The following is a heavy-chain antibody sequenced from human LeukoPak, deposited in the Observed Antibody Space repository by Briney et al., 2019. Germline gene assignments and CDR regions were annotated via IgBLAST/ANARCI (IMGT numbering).Heavy chain of an antibody. V-gene: IGHV4-59*08. Sequence: SETLSLTCTVSGGSISGYYWSWIRQPPGKGLEYIAYIYYSGSTDYNPSLKSRVTISVDTSKNQFSLKLSSVTAADTAVYYCARLNIIGSSPVHHYDYWGQGTLVTVSS. D-gene: IGHD6-13*01. CDR3: ARLNIIGSSPVHHYDY. CDR2: IYYSGST. CDR1: GGSISGYY. J-gene: IGHJ4*02.